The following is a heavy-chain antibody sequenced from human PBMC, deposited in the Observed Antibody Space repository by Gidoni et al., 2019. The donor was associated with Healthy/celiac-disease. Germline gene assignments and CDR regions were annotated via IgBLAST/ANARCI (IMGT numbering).Heavy chain of an antibody. CDR1: GASISSYY. D-gene: IGHD6-13*01. V-gene: IGHV4-4*07. CDR3: ARDRFIRDDLYSSSWPFDY. Sequence: QVQLQASGPGLVKPSETLSLPCTVSGASISSYYWSWIRQPAGKGLEWIGRIYTSGSTNYNPSLKSRVTMSVDTSKNQFSLKLSSVTAADTAVYYCARDRFIRDDLYSSSWPFDYWGQGTLVTVSS. J-gene: IGHJ4*02. CDR2: IYTSGST.